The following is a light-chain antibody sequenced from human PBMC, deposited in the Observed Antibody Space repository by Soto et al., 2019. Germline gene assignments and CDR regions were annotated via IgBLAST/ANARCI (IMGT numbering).Light chain of an antibody. CDR1: QSLSTN. CDR3: QQYNDWPPQLT. V-gene: IGKV3-15*01. CDR2: GAS. J-gene: IGKJ4*01. Sequence: EIVMTQSPATLSVSPGERATLSYRASQSLSTNLAWYQQKPGQAPRLLIYGASTRATGIPARFSGSGSGTEFTLTISSLQSEDFAIYYCQQYNDWPPQLTFGGGTKVEIK.